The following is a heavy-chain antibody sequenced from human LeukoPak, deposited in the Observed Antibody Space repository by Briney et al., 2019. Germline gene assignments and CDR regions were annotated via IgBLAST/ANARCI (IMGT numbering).Heavy chain of an antibody. V-gene: IGHV4-61*02. D-gene: IGHD3-22*01. CDR2: IYTSGST. J-gene: IGHJ6*03. Sequence: NPSETLSLTCTVFGGSISGGSYYWSWIRQPAGKGLEWIGRIYTSGSTNYNPSLKSRVTISVDTSKNQFSLKLSSVTAADTAVYYCARLIGHYYYYYMDVWGKGTTVTVSS. CDR3: ARLIGHYYYYYMDV. CDR1: GGSISGGSYY.